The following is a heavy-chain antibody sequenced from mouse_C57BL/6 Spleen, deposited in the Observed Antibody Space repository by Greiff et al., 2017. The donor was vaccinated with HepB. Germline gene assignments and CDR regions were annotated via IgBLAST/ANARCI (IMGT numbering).Heavy chain of an antibody. Sequence: QVQLQQPGAELVKPGASVKLSCKASGYTFTSYWMQWVKQRPGQGLEWIGEIDPSDSYTNYNQKFKGKATLTVDTSSSTAYMQLSSLTSEDSAVYYCARRDYYGNYRGYAMDYWGQGTSVTVSS. CDR3: ARRDYYGNYRGYAMDY. D-gene: IGHD2-1*01. CDR2: IDPSDSYT. J-gene: IGHJ4*01. CDR1: GYTFTSYW. V-gene: IGHV1-50*01.